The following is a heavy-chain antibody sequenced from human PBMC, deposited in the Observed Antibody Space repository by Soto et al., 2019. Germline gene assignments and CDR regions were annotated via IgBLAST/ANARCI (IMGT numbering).Heavy chain of an antibody. Sequence: PGGSLRLSCAASGFTFSSYGMHWVRQAPGKGLEWVAVISYDGSNKYYADSVKGRFTISRDNSKNTLYLQMNSLRAEDTAVYYCAKDSRLMAARRLHFMPHNWGQGTLVTVSS. CDR1: GFTFSSYG. D-gene: IGHD6-6*01. V-gene: IGHV3-30*18. J-gene: IGHJ4*02. CDR2: ISYDGSNK. CDR3: AKDSRLMAARRLHFMPHN.